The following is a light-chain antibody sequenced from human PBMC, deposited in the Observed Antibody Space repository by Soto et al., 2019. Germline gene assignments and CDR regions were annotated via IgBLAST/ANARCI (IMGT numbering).Light chain of an antibody. CDR2: DAS. V-gene: IGKV3-11*01. CDR1: QSVSSY. J-gene: IGKJ3*01. CDR3: QQRSNWPPVT. Sequence: EIVLTQSPATLSLSPGERATLSCRASQSVSSYLAWYQQKPGPAPRLLIYDASNRATGIPARFSGSGSGTDFTLTISSLEPEDFAVYYCQQRSNWPPVTFGPGTKVDIK.